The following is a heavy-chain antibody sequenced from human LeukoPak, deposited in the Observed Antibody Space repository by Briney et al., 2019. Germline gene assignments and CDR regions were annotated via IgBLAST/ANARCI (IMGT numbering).Heavy chain of an antibody. CDR3: ARDRDGYNRLDY. CDR1: GFTFSSYS. J-gene: IGHJ4*02. V-gene: IGHV3-21*01. CDR2: ISSSSSYI. D-gene: IGHD5-24*01. Sequence: GGSLRLSCAASGFTFSSYSMNWVRQAPGKGLEWVSSISSSSSYIYYADSVRGRFTISRDNAKNSLYLQMNSLRAEDTAVYYCARDRDGYNRLDYWGQGTLVTVSS.